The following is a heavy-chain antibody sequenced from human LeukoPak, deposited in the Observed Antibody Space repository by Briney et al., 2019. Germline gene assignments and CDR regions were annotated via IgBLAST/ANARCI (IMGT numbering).Heavy chain of an antibody. V-gene: IGHV1-18*01. D-gene: IGHD5-18*01. Sequence: GASVKVSCKASGYTFTSYGISWVRQAPGQGLEWMGWISAYNGNTNYAQKLQGRVTMTTDTSTSTAYMELRSLRSDDTAVYYCARGGIQLWLPLDFDYWGQGTLVTVSS. J-gene: IGHJ4*02. CDR3: ARGGIQLWLPLDFDY. CDR2: ISAYNGNT. CDR1: GYTFTSYG.